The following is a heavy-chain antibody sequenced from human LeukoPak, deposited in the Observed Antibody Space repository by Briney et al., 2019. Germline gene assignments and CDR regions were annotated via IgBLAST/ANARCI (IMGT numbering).Heavy chain of an antibody. V-gene: IGHV1-2*02. J-gene: IGHJ5*02. CDR1: GYTFTGYY. CDR3: ARAGYSSSWYTDWFDP. Sequence: GASVKVSCKASGYTFTGYYMHWVRQAPGQGLEWMGWINPNSGGTNYAQKFQGRATMTRDTSISTAYMELSRLRSDDTAVYYCARAGYSSSWYTDWFDPWGQGTLVTVSS. D-gene: IGHD6-13*01. CDR2: INPNSGGT.